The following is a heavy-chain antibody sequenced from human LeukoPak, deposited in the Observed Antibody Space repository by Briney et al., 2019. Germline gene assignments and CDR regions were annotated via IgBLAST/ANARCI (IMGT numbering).Heavy chain of an antibody. Sequence: GGSLRLSCAASGFTFGGYWMTWVRQAPGKGLEWVANTKQDGSEKYYVDSVKGRFTIPRDNAKNSQYLQMNSLRAEDTRVYYCARVGWINVIVPAATPFDYWGQGTLVSVSS. J-gene: IGHJ4*02. CDR3: ARVGWINVIVPAATPFDY. V-gene: IGHV3-7*01. D-gene: IGHD2-2*01. CDR2: TKQDGSEK. CDR1: GFTFGGYW.